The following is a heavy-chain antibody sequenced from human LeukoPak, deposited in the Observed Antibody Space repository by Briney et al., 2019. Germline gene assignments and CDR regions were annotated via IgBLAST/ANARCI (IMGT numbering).Heavy chain of an antibody. D-gene: IGHD3-3*02. CDR1: GFTFSSYA. J-gene: IGHJ4*02. CDR2: ISYDGSDK. Sequence: PGGSLRLSCAASGFTFSSYAMHWVRQAPGKGLEWVAVISYDGSDKYYADSVKGRFTISRDNSKNTLYLQMNSLRAEDTAVYYCAKAREHSSGVDYWGQGTLVTVSS. V-gene: IGHV3-30-3*01. CDR3: AKAREHSSGVDY.